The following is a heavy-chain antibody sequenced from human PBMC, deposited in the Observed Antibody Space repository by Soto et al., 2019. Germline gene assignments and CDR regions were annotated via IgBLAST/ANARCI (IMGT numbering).Heavy chain of an antibody. CDR1: GFTFSRYA. Sequence: EVQLLESGGGLVQPGGSLRLSCAASGFTFSRYAMSWVRQAPGKGLEWVSAISGSGGSTYYADSVKGRFTISRVNSKNTLYLQMNSLRAEDTAVYYCAKGGDYGSGLFDPWGQGTLVTVSS. CDR3: AKGGDYGSGLFDP. CDR2: ISGSGGST. J-gene: IGHJ5*02. D-gene: IGHD3-10*01. V-gene: IGHV3-23*01.